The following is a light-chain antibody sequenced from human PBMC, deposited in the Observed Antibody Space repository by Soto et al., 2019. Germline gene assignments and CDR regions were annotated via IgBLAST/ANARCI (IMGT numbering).Light chain of an antibody. V-gene: IGKV3-15*01. Sequence: EIVMTQSPATLSVSPGERATLSCRASQSVSSNLAWYLQKPGQAPRLLIYGASTRATGLPARFSGSGSGAEFTLTISSPLSEDFAVYYCQQYNNWPYTFGQGTKVEIK. CDR1: QSVSSN. CDR3: QQYNNWPYT. J-gene: IGKJ2*01. CDR2: GAS.